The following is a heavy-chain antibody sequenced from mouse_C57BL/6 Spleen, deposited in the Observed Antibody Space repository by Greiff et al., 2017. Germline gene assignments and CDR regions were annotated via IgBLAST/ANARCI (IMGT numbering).Heavy chain of an antibody. CDR1: GYTFTSYW. D-gene: IGHD2-5*01. Sequence: QVQLQQPGAELVRPGTSVKLSCKASGYTFTSYWMHWVKQRPGQGLEWIGVIDPSDSYTNYNQKFKGKATLTVDTSSSTAYMQLSSLTSEDSAVYYCARSDYSNWYFDYWGQGTTLTVSS. CDR3: ARSDYSNWYFDY. J-gene: IGHJ2*01. CDR2: IDPSDSYT. V-gene: IGHV1-59*01.